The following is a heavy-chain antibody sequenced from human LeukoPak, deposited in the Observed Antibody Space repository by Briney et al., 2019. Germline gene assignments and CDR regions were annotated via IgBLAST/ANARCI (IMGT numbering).Heavy chain of an antibody. D-gene: IGHD2-21*02. V-gene: IGHV3-9*01. CDR2: ISWNSGSI. CDR1: GFTFDDYA. Sequence: GGSLRLSCAASGFTFDDYAVHGVRQAPGKGGEGVSGISWNSGSIGYADRVKGRLTISRDHAKNSLYLQMNSLRAEDTALYYCASLAGSQCGGDCYSDYWGQGTLVTVSS. J-gene: IGHJ4*02. CDR3: ASLAGSQCGGDCYSDY.